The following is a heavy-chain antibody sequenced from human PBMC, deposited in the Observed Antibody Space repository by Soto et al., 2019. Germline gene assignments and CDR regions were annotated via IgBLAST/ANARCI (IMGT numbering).Heavy chain of an antibody. CDR3: VRDSGAKLSSS. V-gene: IGHV1-69*13. CDR1: GGTFSSYR. J-gene: IGHJ4*02. CDR2: IVPIYRTA. Sequence: SVKVSCKASGGTFSSYRINWVRQAPGQGLEWVGGIVPIYRTADYAQKFQGRVTITADESARTSYMELRSLKSQDTAAYYCVRDSGAKLSSSWGQGTLVTVSS. D-gene: IGHD6-13*01.